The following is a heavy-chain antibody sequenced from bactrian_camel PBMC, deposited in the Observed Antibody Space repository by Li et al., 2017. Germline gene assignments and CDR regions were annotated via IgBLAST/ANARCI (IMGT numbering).Heavy chain of an antibody. Sequence: VQLVESGGGLVQPGGSLRLSCAASGSTDRAVCMAWFRQAPGKEREGVAFLYTAGVSGAYADSVKGRFTISRDNSKKTLYLQLTSLSTEDTAMYYCAKRGPQSSRAVTDRGQGTQVTVS. CDR2: LYTAGVSG. V-gene: IGHV3S1*01. D-gene: IGHD6*01. CDR1: GSTDRAVC. J-gene: IGHJ4*01.